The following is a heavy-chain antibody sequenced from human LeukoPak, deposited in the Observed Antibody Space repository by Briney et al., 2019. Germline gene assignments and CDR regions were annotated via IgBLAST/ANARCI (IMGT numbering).Heavy chain of an antibody. CDR3: ASQDSSGYNLGY. CDR1: GYTFTSYY. D-gene: IGHD3-22*01. V-gene: IGHV1-46*03. CDR2: INPSGGST. Sequence: ASVKVSCKASGYTFTSYYVHWVRQAPGQGLEWMGIINPSGGSTSYAQKFQGRVTMTRDTSTSTVYMELSSLRSEDTAVYYCASQDSSGYNLGYWGQGTLVTVSS. J-gene: IGHJ4*02.